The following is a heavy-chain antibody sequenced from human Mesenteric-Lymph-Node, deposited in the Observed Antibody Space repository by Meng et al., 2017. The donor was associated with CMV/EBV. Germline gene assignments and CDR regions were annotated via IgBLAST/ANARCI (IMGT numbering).Heavy chain of an antibody. D-gene: IGHD2-2*01. CDR3: AKEGRDIVVVPADYYFDY. CDR2: IGGSGTRT. V-gene: IGHV3-23*01. CDR1: GFTFSSYA. Sequence: GESLKISCAASGFTFSSYAMSWVRQAPGKGLEWVSGIGGSGTRTHYADSVKGRFTFSRDNSKNTLYLQMNSLRDEDTAVYYCAKEGRDIVVVPADYYFDYWGQGTLVTVSS. J-gene: IGHJ4*02.